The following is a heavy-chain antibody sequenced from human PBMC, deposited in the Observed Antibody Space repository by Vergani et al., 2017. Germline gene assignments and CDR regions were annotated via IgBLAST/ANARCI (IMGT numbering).Heavy chain of an antibody. D-gene: IGHD6-13*01. CDR2: INHSGST. CDR3: AGDSHSWQRVDY. V-gene: IGHV4-34*01. Sequence: QVQLQQWGAGLLKPSETLSLTCAVYGGSFSGYYWSWIRQPPGKGLEWIGEINHSGSTNYNPSLKSRVTISVDTSKNQFSLKLNSVTAADTAIYYCAGDSHSWQRVDYWGQGTLVTVSA. J-gene: IGHJ4*02. CDR1: GGSFSGYY.